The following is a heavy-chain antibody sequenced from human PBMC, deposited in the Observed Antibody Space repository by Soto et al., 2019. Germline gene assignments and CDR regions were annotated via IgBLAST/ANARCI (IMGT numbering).Heavy chain of an antibody. V-gene: IGHV4-59*01. D-gene: IGHD3-3*01. Sequence: SETLSLTCTVSGGSISSYYWSWIRQPPGKGLEWIGYIYYSGSTNYNPSLKSRVTISVDTSKNQFSLKLSSVTAADTAVYYCARVNFGVVTPGYYMDVWGKGTTVTVSS. CDR3: ARVNFGVVTPGYYMDV. CDR1: GGSISSYY. CDR2: IYYSGST. J-gene: IGHJ6*03.